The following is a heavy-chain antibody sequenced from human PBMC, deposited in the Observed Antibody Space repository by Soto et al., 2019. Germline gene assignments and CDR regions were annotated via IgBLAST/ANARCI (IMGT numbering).Heavy chain of an antibody. CDR2: ISAYNGNT. Sequence: QVQLVQSGAEVKKPGASVKVSCKASGYTFTSYGISWVRQAPGQGLEWMGWISAYNGNTKYAQQLQGRVTMTTDTSTSTAXXXLRXXXSDDTAVYFCARRAPPMDVWGQGTTVTVSS. CDR1: GYTFTSYG. V-gene: IGHV1-18*01. CDR3: ARRAPPMDV. J-gene: IGHJ6*02.